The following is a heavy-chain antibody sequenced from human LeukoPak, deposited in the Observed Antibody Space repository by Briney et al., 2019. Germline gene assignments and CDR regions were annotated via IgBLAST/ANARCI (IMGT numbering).Heavy chain of an antibody. Sequence: GASVKVSCKASGYTFTSYDMHWVRQAPGQGLEWMGIINPSGGNTSYAQKFQGRVTMTRDTSTSTVYMELSSLRSEDTAVYYCARSSYCTNGVCYMGYWGQGTLVTVSS. CDR1: GYTFTSYD. J-gene: IGHJ4*02. V-gene: IGHV1-46*01. CDR3: ARSSYCTNGVCYMGY. D-gene: IGHD2-8*01. CDR2: INPSGGNT.